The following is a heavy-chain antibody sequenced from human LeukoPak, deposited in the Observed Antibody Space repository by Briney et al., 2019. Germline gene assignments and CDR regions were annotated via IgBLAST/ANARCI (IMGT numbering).Heavy chain of an antibody. CDR2: IKQDGSEK. CDR3: ARDPYCSTTSCSEFDP. V-gene: IGHV3-7*01. CDR1: AFSFSNAW. J-gene: IGHJ5*02. D-gene: IGHD2-2*01. Sequence: PGGSLRLSCAASAFSFSNAWMSWVRQAPGKGLEWVANIKQDGSEKYYVDSVKGRFTISRDNAKNSLYLQMNSLRAEDTAVYYCARDPYCSTTSCSEFDPWGQGTLVTVSS.